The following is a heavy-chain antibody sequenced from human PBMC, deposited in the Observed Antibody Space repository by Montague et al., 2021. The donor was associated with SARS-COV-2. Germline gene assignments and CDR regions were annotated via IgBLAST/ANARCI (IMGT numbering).Heavy chain of an antibody. D-gene: IGHD3-9*01. V-gene: IGHV4-39*07. CDR2: IHIGGTS. CDR3: ARSRDWYLGN. CDR1: GDSISSGGYF. Sequence: SETLSLTCTVSGDSISSGGYFRGWIRQPPGKGLEWIASIHIGGTSXLXXSLKSRVTISIDSSKNQFSLNVTSVTAADTAVYFCARSRDWYLGNWGQGTLATVSS. J-gene: IGHJ4*02.